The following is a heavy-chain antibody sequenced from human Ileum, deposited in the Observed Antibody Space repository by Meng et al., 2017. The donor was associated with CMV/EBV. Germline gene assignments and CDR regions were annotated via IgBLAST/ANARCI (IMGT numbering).Heavy chain of an antibody. V-gene: IGHV4-34*01. J-gene: IGHJ6*02. Sequence: GSLRLSCAVYGGSFSGYYWSWIRQPPGKGLEWIGEINHSGSTNYNPSPKSRVTISVDTSKNQFSLKLSSVTAADTAVYYCARVYYDFWSGYPYYYYGMDVWGQGTMVTVSS. CDR1: GGSFSGYY. D-gene: IGHD3-3*01. CDR3: ARVYYDFWSGYPYYYYGMDV. CDR2: INHSGST.